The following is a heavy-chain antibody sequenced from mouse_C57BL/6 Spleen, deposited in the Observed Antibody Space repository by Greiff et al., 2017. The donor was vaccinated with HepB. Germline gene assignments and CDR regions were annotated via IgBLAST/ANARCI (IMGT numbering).Heavy chain of an antibody. CDR3: ARSSGSSLFAY. D-gene: IGHD1-1*01. CDR2: IWSGGST. V-gene: IGHV2-2*01. Sequence: QVQLKESGPGLVQPSQSLSITCTVSGFSLTSYGVHWVRQSPGKGLEWLGVIWSGGSTDYNAAFISRLSISKDNSKSQVFFKMTSLPADDTAIYYCARSSGSSLFAYWGQGTLVTVSA. J-gene: IGHJ3*01. CDR1: GFSLTSYG.